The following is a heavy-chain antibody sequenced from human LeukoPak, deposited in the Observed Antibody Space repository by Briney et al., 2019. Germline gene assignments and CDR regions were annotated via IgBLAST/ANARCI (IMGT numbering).Heavy chain of an antibody. CDR3: ASGRDCPSKKWCMRHNWFDP. J-gene: IGHJ5*02. CDR1: GGSISSSDCY. CDR2: IYYSGST. V-gene: IGHV4-39*01. D-gene: IGHD2-8*01. Sequence: SETLSLTCTVSGGSISSSDCYWGWIRQPPGKGLEWIGSIYYSGSTYYNPSLKSRVTISVDTSKNQFSLKLNSVTAADTAVYYCASGRDCPSKKWCMRHNWFDPWGQGTLVTVSS.